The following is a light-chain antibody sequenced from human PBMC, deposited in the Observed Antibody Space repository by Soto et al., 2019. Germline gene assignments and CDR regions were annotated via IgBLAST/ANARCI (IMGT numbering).Light chain of an antibody. V-gene: IGKV1-5*01. CDR2: DAS. CDR1: QSISKW. Sequence: DIQMTPSPSTLSASIGDRVSITCRASQSISKWLAWHQQKPGKAPKLLIYDASTLQSGVPPRFSGSGSGTEFTLTIRSLQPDDIATYYCQQYSSYSAWTFGEGTKVDIK. J-gene: IGKJ1*01. CDR3: QQYSSYSAWT.